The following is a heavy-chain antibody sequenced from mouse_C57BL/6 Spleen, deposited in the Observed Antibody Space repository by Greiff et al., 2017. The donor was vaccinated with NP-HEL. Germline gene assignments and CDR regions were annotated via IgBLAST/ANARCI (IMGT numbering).Heavy chain of an antibody. V-gene: IGHV1-63*01. CDR3: ARSVGGYSNFYYFDY. Sequence: QVQLQQSGAELVRPGTSVKMSCKASGYTFTNYWIGWAKQRPGHGLEWIGDIYPGGGYTNYNEKFKGKATLTADKSSSTAYMQFSSLTSEDSAIYYCARSVGGYSNFYYFDYWGQGTTLTVSS. CDR1: GYTFTNYW. J-gene: IGHJ2*01. D-gene: IGHD2-5*01. CDR2: IYPGGGYT.